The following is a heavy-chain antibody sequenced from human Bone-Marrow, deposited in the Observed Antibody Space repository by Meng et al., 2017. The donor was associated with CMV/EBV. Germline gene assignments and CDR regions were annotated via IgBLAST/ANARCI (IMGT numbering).Heavy chain of an antibody. CDR3: AREPPTVTTPIIYYYGMDV. V-gene: IGHV1-2*02. D-gene: IGHD4-11*01. CDR2: ISPNSGGT. CDR1: GYTFTGYY. J-gene: IGHJ6*02. Sequence: ASVKVSCKASGYTFTGYYMHWVRQAPGQGLEWMGWISPNSGGTNSAQKFQGRVTMTRDTSISTAYMEMSSLRSEDTAVYYCAREPPTVTTPIIYYYGMDVWGQGTTVTVSS.